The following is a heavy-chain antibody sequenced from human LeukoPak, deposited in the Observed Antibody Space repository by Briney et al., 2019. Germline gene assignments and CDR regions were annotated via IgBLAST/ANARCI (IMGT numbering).Heavy chain of an antibody. V-gene: IGHV4-59*01. J-gene: IGHJ6*02. CDR1: GFTFSNFA. CDR3: ARSLGRAAAGAYYYYGMDV. Sequence: PGGSLRLSCAASGFTFSNFAMSWVRQPPGKGLEWIGYIYYSGSTNYNPSLKSRVTISVDTSKNQFSLKLSSVTAADTAVYYCARSLGRAAAGAYYYYGMDVWGQGTTVTVSS. D-gene: IGHD6-13*01. CDR2: IYYSGST.